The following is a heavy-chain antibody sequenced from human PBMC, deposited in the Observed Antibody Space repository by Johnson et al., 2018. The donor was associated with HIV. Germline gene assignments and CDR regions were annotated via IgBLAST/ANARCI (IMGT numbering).Heavy chain of an antibody. V-gene: IGHV3-9*01. CDR1: GFTFDDYA. D-gene: IGHD3-10*01. Sequence: VYLVESGGGLVQPGRSLRLSCVASGFTFDDYAMHWVRQAPGKGLEWVSGISWNSGSIGYADSVKGRFTISRDNAKNSLYVQMNSLRVEDTALYYCSKGYGSGSYYSGNAVEIWGQGTLVTVSS. CDR3: SKGYGSGSYYSGNAVEI. J-gene: IGHJ3*02. CDR2: ISWNSGSI.